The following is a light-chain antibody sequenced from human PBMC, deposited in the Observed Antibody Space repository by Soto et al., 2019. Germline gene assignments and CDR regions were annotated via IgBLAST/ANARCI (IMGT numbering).Light chain of an antibody. V-gene: IGKV2-28*01. CDR1: QSLLHSNGQNY. CDR3: MQALQTPPYT. CDR2: LGS. J-gene: IGKJ2*01. Sequence: DIVMTQSPLSLPVTPGEPASISCRASQSLLHSNGQNYLDWYLQKPGQSPQLLIYLGSNRASGVPDRFSGRGSGTDFTLRISRVEAEDVGIYDCMQALQTPPYTFGLGTKLEIE.